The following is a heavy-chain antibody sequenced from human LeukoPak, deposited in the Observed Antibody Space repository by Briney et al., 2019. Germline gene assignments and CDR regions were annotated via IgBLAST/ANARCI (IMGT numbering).Heavy chain of an antibody. D-gene: IGHD2/OR15-2a*01. CDR3: VRDHYYSFGY. CDR2: ISSTSSYK. CDR1: GFTSSSYS. V-gene: IGHV3-21*01. Sequence: KPGGSLRLSCAASGFTSSSYSMNWVRQAPGKGLEWVSSISSTSSYKFYGDSMKGRCTISRDNAKNSLYLQMNNLRAEDTAVYYCVRDHYYSFGYWGQGTLVTVSS. J-gene: IGHJ4*02.